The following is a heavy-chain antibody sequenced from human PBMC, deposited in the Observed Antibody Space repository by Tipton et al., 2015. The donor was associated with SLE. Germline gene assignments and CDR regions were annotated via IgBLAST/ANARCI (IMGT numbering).Heavy chain of an antibody. J-gene: IGHJ4*02. CDR3: ARGREREQWLAPQGFDF. Sequence: TLSLTCAVYGGSFSGYYWTWSRQPPGKGLEWIGEINHSGSTNYNPSLKSRVTISVDTSKNQFSLKLTSVTAADTGVYYCARGREREQWLAPQGFDFWGQGIRVTVSS. D-gene: IGHD6-19*01. CDR2: INHSGST. V-gene: IGHV4-34*01. CDR1: GGSFSGYY.